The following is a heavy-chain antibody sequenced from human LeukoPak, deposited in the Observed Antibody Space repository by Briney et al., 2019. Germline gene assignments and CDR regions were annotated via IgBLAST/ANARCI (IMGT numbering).Heavy chain of an antibody. CDR2: ISGSGDST. CDR1: GFTFSSYG. D-gene: IGHD2-2*02. CDR3: AKDDCSSTSCYMKFD. Sequence: PGGSLRLSCAASGFTFSSYGMSWVRQAPGKGLEWVSAISGSGDSTYYADSVKGRFTISRDNSKNTLYLQMNSLRAEDTAVYYCAKDDCSSTSCYMKFDWGQGTLVTVSS. J-gene: IGHJ4*02. V-gene: IGHV3-23*01.